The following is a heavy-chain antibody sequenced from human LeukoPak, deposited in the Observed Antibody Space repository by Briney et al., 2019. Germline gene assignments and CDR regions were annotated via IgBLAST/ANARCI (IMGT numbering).Heavy chain of an antibody. Sequence: GGSLRLSCAASGFTFSDYYMSWIRQAPGKGLEWVSYISSSGSTTYYADSVKGRFTISRDNAKNSLYLRMNSLRAEDTAIYYCASNYYGSGSYYQGTVGWGQGTLVTVSS. J-gene: IGHJ4*02. CDR1: GFTFSDYY. V-gene: IGHV3-11*04. D-gene: IGHD3-10*01. CDR2: ISSSGSTT. CDR3: ASNYYGSGSYYQGTVG.